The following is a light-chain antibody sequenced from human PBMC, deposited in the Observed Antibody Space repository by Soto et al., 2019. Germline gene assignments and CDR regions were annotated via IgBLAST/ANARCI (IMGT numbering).Light chain of an antibody. CDR3: QQYNSWHPIT. CDR1: ESVRAN. Sequence: EIVMTQSPATLSVSPGEGVTLSCRASESVRANLAWCQQRPGQAPRLLIYGSSTSATVIPDIFHGSGSGTEYTLTISSLQYEDFAAYYWQQYNSWHPITFGQGTRLEIK. J-gene: IGKJ5*01. V-gene: IGKV3-15*01. CDR2: GSS.